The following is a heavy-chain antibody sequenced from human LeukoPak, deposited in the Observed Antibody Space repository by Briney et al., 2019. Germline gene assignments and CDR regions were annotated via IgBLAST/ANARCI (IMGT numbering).Heavy chain of an antibody. CDR1: GFSIGSSW. J-gene: IGHJ4*02. V-gene: IGHV3-7*01. D-gene: IGHD7-27*01. CDR2: MSEDGSGT. CDR3: ARDPAWGAIDY. Sequence: GESLRLSCAVSGFSIGSSWMSWVRQTPGKGLEWVADMSEDGSGTYYVDSVKGRFTVSRDNAQNSVYLQMNSLRVEDTGVYYCARDPAWGAIDYWGQGTLVTVSS.